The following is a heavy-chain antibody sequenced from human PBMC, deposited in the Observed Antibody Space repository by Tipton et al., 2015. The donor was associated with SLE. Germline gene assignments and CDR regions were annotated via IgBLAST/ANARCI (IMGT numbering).Heavy chain of an antibody. Sequence: TLSLTCTVSGGSISSTGYYWGWIRQPPGKGLEWIGSIYYSGSTYYNPSLKSRVTISVDTSKNQFSLKLSSVTAADTAVYYCARHRRYTQPRLDYWRQGTLVTVSS. D-gene: IGHD5-18*01. J-gene: IGHJ4*02. CDR1: GGSISSTGYY. V-gene: IGHV4-39*01. CDR2: IYYSGST. CDR3: ARHRRYTQPRLDY.